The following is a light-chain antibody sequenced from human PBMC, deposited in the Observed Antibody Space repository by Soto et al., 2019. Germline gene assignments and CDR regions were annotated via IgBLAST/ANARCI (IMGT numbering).Light chain of an antibody. V-gene: IGLV2-14*01. CDR2: DVS. J-gene: IGLJ1*01. Sequence: QSVVTQPASVSGSPGQSITISCTGTSSGVGSYIYVSWYQHHPGKAPKLMIYDVSNRPSGVSNRFSGSKSGNTASLTISGLQPEDEAAYYCVSYTTFSSYVFGTGTKLTVL. CDR3: VSYTTFSSYV. CDR1: SSGVGSYIY.